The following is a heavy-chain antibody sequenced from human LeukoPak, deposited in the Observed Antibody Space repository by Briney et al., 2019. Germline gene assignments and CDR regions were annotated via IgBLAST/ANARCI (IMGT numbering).Heavy chain of an antibody. CDR3: ARAYGSGSYYKVVGYYFDY. CDR1: GYIFTNYG. J-gene: IGHJ4*02. D-gene: IGHD3-10*01. CDR2: ISAYNGNT. Sequence: ASVKVSCKASGYIFTNYGMNWVRQAPGQGLEWMGWISAYNGNTNYAQKLQGRVTMTTDTSTSTAYMELRSLRSDDTAVYYCARAYGSGSYYKVVGYYFDYWGQGTLVTVSS. V-gene: IGHV1-18*01.